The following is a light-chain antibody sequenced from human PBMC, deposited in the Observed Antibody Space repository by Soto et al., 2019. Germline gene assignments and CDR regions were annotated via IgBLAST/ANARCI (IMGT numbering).Light chain of an antibody. Sequence: QPVLTQSPSASASLGASVKLTCTLSSGHSNYAIAWHQQQPEKGPRYLMKVNSGGSHIKGDGIPDRFSGSSFGAERYLFISRLQSEDEADYYCQTWGTGSAIVVFGGGTQLTVL. V-gene: IGLV4-69*01. CDR1: SGHSNYA. J-gene: IGLJ7*01. CDR2: VNSGGSH. CDR3: QTWGTGSAIVV.